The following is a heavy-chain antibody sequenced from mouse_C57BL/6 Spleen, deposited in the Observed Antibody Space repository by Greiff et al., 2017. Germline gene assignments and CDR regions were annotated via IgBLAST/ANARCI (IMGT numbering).Heavy chain of an antibody. CDR3: ARDGSAWFAY. J-gene: IGHJ3*01. Sequence: VQLHHPGAELVKPGASGKLSCKASGYTFISYWMHWVKQRPGQGLEWFGMIHPNSGSTNYNEKFKSKATLTVDKSSSTSYMQRSSLTSEDSAVYYCARDGSAWFAYWGQGTLVTVAA. CDR2: IHPNSGST. V-gene: IGHV1-64*01. D-gene: IGHD1-1*01. CDR1: GYTFISYW.